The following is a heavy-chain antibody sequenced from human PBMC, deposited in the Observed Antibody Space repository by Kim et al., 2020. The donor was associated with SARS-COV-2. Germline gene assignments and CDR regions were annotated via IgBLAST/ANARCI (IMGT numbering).Heavy chain of an antibody. J-gene: IGHJ5*02. CDR2: IYPDDSDT. CDR1: GYSFTSYW. D-gene: IGHD3-22*01. CDR3: ARGTINYFDSSGSPFDP. V-gene: IGHV5-51*01. Sequence: GESLKISCKGSGYSFTSYWIGWVRQMPGKGLEWMGIIYPDDSDTRYSPSFQGQVTIPADKFISTAYLQWSSLKASDTAIYYCARGTINYFDSSGSPFDPWGQGTLVTVSS.